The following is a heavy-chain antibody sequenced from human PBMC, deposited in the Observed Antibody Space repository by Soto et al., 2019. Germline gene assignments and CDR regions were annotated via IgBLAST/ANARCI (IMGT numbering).Heavy chain of an antibody. CDR3: ARLLHGYSPVFDY. CDR1: GGTFSSYA. D-gene: IGHD5-18*01. CDR2: IIPIFGTA. V-gene: IGHV1-69*12. J-gene: IGHJ4*02. Sequence: QVQLVQSGAEVKKPGSSVKVSCKASGGTFSSYAISWVRQAPGQGLEWMGGIIPIFGTANYAQKIQGRVTIAADEATSTAYMELSSLRSEDTAVYYCARLLHGYSPVFDYWGQGTLVTVSS.